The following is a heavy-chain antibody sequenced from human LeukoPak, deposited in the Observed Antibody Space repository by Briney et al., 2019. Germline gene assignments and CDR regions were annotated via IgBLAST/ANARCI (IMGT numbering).Heavy chain of an antibody. CDR3: ARGFGCSSTSCYTSYY. D-gene: IGHD2-2*02. Sequence: GGSLRLSCAASGFTFSSYSMNWVRQAPGQGLEWVSSISSSSSYIYYADSVKGRFTISRDNAKNSLYLKMNSLRADDTAVYYCARGFGCSSTSCYTSYYWGQGTLVTVSS. V-gene: IGHV3-21*01. CDR2: ISSSSSYI. CDR1: GFTFSSYS. J-gene: IGHJ4*02.